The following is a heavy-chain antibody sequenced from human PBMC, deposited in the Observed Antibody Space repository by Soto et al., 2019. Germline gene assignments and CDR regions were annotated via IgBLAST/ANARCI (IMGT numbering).Heavy chain of an antibody. J-gene: IGHJ4*02. CDR3: ASYMPSGG. CDR1: GFTLSTFW. CDR2: IKEDGSEK. V-gene: IGHV3-7*03. Sequence: PVGSLRLSCEASGFTLSTFWMSWVRQAPGKGLEWVASIKEDGSEKIYVDSVKGRFSISRDSAKNSLHLQMNNLRAEDAAIYYCASYMPSGGWGQGTPVTVVS. D-gene: IGHD2-2*01.